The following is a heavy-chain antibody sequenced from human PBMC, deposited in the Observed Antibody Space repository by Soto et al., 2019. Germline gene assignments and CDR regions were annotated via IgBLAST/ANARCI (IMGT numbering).Heavy chain of an antibody. CDR2: IYPGDSET. J-gene: IGHJ4*02. CDR1: VYNFTTFW. CDR3: ARLGFPGAIYFDS. V-gene: IGHV5-51*01. Sequence: GESLKISCKGSVYNFTTFWIGWVRQMPGKGLEWMGIIYPGDSETKYSPDFEGQVTISVDRSTNTAYLQWRSLRASDTAMYYCARLGFPGAIYFDSWGLGTLVTVSS.